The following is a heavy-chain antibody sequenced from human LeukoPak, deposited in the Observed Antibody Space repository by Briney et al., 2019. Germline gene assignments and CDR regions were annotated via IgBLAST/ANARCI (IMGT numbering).Heavy chain of an antibody. J-gene: IGHJ5*02. Sequence: GGSLRLSCAASGFTFDDYGMSWVRQAPGKGLEWVSSISTSSNYIFYADSVKGRFTISRDNAKNSLYLQMNSLRAEDTAVYYCARDSSGWSNWFDPWGQGTLVTVSS. D-gene: IGHD6-19*01. CDR2: ISTSSNYI. V-gene: IGHV3-21*01. CDR1: GFTFDDYG. CDR3: ARDSSGWSNWFDP.